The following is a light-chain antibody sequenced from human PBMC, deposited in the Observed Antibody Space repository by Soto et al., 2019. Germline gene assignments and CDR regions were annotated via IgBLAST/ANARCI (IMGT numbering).Light chain of an antibody. V-gene: IGKV1-39*01. CDR3: QQSFSTPRT. CDR2: AAS. Sequence: DIQMTQSPSSQFASVGDRVTITCRSSQSINSYLNWYQQKPGKAPKLLIYAASSLQSGVPSRFSGSGSETDFTLTSSSLQPDDFATYYCQQSFSTPRTFGQGTRVEI. J-gene: IGKJ1*01. CDR1: QSINSY.